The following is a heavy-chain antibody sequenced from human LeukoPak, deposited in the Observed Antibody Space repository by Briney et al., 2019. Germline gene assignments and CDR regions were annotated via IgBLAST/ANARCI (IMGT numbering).Heavy chain of an antibody. J-gene: IGHJ4*02. V-gene: IGHV4-31*03. CDR2: ISYSGST. Sequence: SETLSLTCTVSDGSISSGAYHWNWIRQHPGKGLEWIGYISYSGSTYYKPSLKSRVTISVDTSKNQFSLKLSSVTAADTAVYYCARAGDNYYGSGTTIGYWGQGTLVTVSS. D-gene: IGHD3-10*01. CDR1: DGSISSGAYH. CDR3: ARAGDNYYGSGTTIGY.